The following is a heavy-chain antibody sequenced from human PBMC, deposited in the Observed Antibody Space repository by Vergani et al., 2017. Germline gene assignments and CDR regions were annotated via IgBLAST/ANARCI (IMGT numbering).Heavy chain of an antibody. Sequence: QVQLVQFGAEVKKPGASVTVSCKASGFTFTSYHIHWVRQAPGQGLDWLGRIDPNSVDTRYSQRFKDRVTITRDTSINTANMELTRLRPDDTAIYYGARVIVGCSRTNCFADHWGQGAMVTVAS. CDR3: ARVIVGCSRTNCFADH. J-gene: IGHJ4*02. D-gene: IGHD2-2*01. V-gene: IGHV1-2*06. CDR1: GFTFTSYH. CDR2: IDPNSVDT.